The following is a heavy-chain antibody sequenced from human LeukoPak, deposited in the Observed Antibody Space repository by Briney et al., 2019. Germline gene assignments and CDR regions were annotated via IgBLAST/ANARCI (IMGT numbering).Heavy chain of an antibody. J-gene: IGHJ4*02. Sequence: GGPLRLSCIVSGFTFSDYWMTWVRQAPGKGLEWVANIKHDGSDIHYVDSVKGRFTISRDNAQSSLFLQMSSLRREDTAVYYCAGGPSTTLTTRWGQGTLVAVSS. CDR1: GFTFSDYW. V-gene: IGHV3-7*01. D-gene: IGHD4-17*01. CDR3: AGGPSTTLTTR. CDR2: IKHDGSDI.